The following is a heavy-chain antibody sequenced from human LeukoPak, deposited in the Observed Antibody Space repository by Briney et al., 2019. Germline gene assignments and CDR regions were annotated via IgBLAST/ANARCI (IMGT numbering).Heavy chain of an antibody. D-gene: IGHD2/OR15-2a*01. Sequence: GGSLTLSCAASGFTFDDYTMHWVRQAPGKGLEWFSLISWDGGSTYYADSVKGRFTISRDNSKNSLYLQMNSLRTEDTALYYCAKDTAGARGTTATYDYWGQGTLVTVSS. J-gene: IGHJ4*02. CDR1: GFTFDDYT. CDR3: AKDTAGARGTTATYDY. V-gene: IGHV3-43*01. CDR2: ISWDGGST.